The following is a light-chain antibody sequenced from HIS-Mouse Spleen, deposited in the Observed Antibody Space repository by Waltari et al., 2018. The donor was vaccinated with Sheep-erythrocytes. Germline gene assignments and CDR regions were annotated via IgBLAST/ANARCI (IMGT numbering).Light chain of an antibody. J-gene: IGLJ3*02. CDR3: CSYAGSSTWV. CDR1: SRDVGSYNL. V-gene: IGLV2-23*01. Sequence: QSALTQPASVSGSPGQSITISCTVTSRDVGSYNLVSLYQQHPGKAPQLMIYEGRKRPSGVSNRFSGSKSGNTASLTISGLQAEDEADYYCCSYAGSSTWVFGGGTKLTVL. CDR2: EGR.